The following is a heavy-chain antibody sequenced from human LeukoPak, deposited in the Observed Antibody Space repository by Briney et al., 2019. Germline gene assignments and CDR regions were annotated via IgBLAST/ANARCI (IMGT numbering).Heavy chain of an antibody. Sequence: GGSLRLSCAASGFTLSTYWMHWVRQASGKGLEWVGRIRSKANSYATAYAASVKGRFTISRDDSKNTAYLQMNSLKTEDTAVYYCTREFSGYWGQGTLVTVSS. V-gene: IGHV3-73*01. CDR2: IRSKANSYAT. D-gene: IGHD2/OR15-2a*01. CDR3: TREFSGY. J-gene: IGHJ4*02. CDR1: GFTLSTYW.